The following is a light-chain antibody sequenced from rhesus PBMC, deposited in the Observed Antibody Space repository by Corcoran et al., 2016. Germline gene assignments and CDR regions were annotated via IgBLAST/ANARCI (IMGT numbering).Light chain of an antibody. CDR3: KQHNSHPPT. J-gene: IGKJ1*01. V-gene: IGKV1-44*01. Sequence: DIQMTQSPSSLSASVGDRVTITCRASQTISSYLAWYQQKPGKVPKLLIYAASSLESGVPSRVSGSGSGTEFTLPISSLHPEDFATYSGKQHNSHPPTFGQGTKVEIK. CDR1: QTISSY. CDR2: AAS.